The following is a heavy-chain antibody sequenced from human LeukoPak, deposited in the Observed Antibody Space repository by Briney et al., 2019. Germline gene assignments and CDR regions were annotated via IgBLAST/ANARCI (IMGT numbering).Heavy chain of an antibody. Sequence: GGALRLSCAASGFTFSSFWMTWVRQAPGKGLEWVANIKQDGSEKYYVDSVRGRFTISRDNATNSLYLQMNSLRAEDTAVYYCARDLNYFDYWGQGTLVTVSS. V-gene: IGHV3-7*01. CDR2: IKQDGSEK. CDR1: GFTFSSFW. CDR3: ARDLNYFDY. J-gene: IGHJ4*02.